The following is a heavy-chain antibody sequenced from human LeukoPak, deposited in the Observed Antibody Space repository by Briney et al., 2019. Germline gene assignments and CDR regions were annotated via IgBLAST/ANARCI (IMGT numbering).Heavy chain of an antibody. CDR3: ARQSTARITMIVVVTPFDY. Sequence: SETLSLTCTVSGGSISSSSYYWSWIRQPPGKGLEWIGEINHSGSTNYNPSLKSRVTISVDTSKNQFSLKLSSVTAADTAVYYCARQSTARITMIVVVTPFDYWGQGTLVTVSS. J-gene: IGHJ4*02. V-gene: IGHV4-39*07. D-gene: IGHD3-22*01. CDR2: INHSGST. CDR1: GGSISSSSYY.